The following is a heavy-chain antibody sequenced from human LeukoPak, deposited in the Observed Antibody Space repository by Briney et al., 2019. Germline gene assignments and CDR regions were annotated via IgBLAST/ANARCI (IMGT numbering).Heavy chain of an antibody. CDR2: INSDGSWT. Sequence: AGGSLRLSCAASGNYWMHWVRQAPGKGLVWVSHINSDGSWTTYVDSVKGRFTISKDNAKNMVYLQMNNLRAEDTAVYCCVSFYETYWGRGTLVTVSS. CDR1: GNYW. CDR3: VSFYETY. J-gene: IGHJ4*02. V-gene: IGHV3-74*01. D-gene: IGHD2-2*01.